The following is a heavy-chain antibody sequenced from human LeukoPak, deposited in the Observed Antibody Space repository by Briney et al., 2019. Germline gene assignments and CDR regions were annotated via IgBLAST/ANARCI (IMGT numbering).Heavy chain of an antibody. J-gene: IGHJ4*02. Sequence: SETLSLTCAVSGDSISSSHYYWGWIRQSPGKGLEWIGSIYSGGETHYNPSLNSRVTIFLDTSKNRFSLNLISVTATDTAVYYCVRDYSNFVQGDWGQGTLVTVSS. CDR3: VRDYSNFVQGD. CDR1: GDSISSSHYY. V-gene: IGHV4-39*02. CDR2: IYSGGET. D-gene: IGHD4-11*01.